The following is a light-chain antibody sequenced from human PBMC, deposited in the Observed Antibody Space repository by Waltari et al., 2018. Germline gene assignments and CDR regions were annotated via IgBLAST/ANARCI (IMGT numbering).Light chain of an antibody. Sequence: SALTQPRSVSGSPGQSVTISCPGTTSAVGGYNYVSWYQHHPGKAPKLMIFDVTQRPSGVPDRFSGSKSANTASLTISGLQAEDEADYYCCSFAGTYTWVFGGGTKVTVL. J-gene: IGLJ3*02. CDR1: TSAVGGYNY. CDR3: CSFAGTYTWV. CDR2: DVT. V-gene: IGLV2-11*01.